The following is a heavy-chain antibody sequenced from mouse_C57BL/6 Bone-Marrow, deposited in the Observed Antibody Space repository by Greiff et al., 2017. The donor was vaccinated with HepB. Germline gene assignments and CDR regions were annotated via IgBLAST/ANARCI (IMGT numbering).Heavy chain of an antibody. CDR2: IDPANGNT. D-gene: IGHD1-1*01. J-gene: IGHJ1*03. V-gene: IGHV14-3*01. Sequence: EVKLVESVAELVRPGASVKLSCTASGFNIKNTYMHWVKQRPEQGLEWIGRIDPANGNTKYAPKFQGKATITADTSSNTAYLQLSSLTSEDTAIYYCARKGANYYGSSYWYFDVWGTGTTVTVSS. CDR3: ARKGANYYGSSYWYFDV. CDR1: GFNIKNTY.